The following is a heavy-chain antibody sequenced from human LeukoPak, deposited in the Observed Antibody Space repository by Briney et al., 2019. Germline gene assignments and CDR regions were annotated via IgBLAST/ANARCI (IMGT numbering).Heavy chain of an antibody. J-gene: IGHJ4*02. CDR2: ITGNGQTT. V-gene: IGHV3-23*01. Sequence: GGTLRLSYVASGFSFRSHAMSWVRQTPGKGLEWVASITGNGQTTNYADSGRGRFTISRDNSKDTVSLQMNSLTVEDTAIYYCAKERRRVDTSMIRSYYFEDWGQGTLVTVSS. CDR1: GFSFRSHA. CDR3: AKERRRVDTSMIRSYYFED. D-gene: IGHD5-18*01.